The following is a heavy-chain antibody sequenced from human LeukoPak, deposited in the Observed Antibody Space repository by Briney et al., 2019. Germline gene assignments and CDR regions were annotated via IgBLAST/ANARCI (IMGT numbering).Heavy chain of an antibody. CDR3: ARDRSQGYFDWLLSNTNAFDI. J-gene: IGHJ3*02. CDR2: ISVNNGNT. D-gene: IGHD3-9*01. V-gene: IGHV1-18*01. CDR1: GYTFTNYG. Sequence: ASVKVSCKASGYTFTNYGISWVRQAPVQGLEWMGWISVNNGNTNYAQKFQGRVTMTTDTSTSTTYMELRSLRSDDTAVYYCARDRSQGYFDWLLSNTNAFDIWGQGTMVTVSS.